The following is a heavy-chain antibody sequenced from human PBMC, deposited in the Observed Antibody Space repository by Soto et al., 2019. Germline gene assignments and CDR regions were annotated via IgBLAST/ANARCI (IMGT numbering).Heavy chain of an antibody. D-gene: IGHD5-12*01. CDR3: ARWLGYGPHFDY. J-gene: IGHJ4*02. CDR1: GGSISSGDYY. Sequence: QVQLQESGPGLVKPSQTLSLTCTVSGGSISSGDYYWSWIRQPPGKGLEWIGYIYYSGSTYYNPSLKSRVTISVDTSKNQFSLKLSSVTAADSVVYYCARWLGYGPHFDYWGQGTLVTVSS. V-gene: IGHV4-30-4*01. CDR2: IYYSGST.